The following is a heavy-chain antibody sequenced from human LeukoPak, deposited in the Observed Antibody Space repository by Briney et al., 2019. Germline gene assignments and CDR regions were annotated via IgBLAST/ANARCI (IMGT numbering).Heavy chain of an antibody. CDR3: AKDGGPYCGGDCSYYFDY. J-gene: IGHJ4*02. Sequence: PGGSLRLSCVASGFTLSTYGMHWVRQAPGKGLEWVSAISGSGGSTYYADSVKGRFTISRDNSKNTLYLQMNSLRAEDTAVYYCAKDGGPYCGGDCSYYFDYWGQGTLVTVSS. V-gene: IGHV3-23*01. D-gene: IGHD2-21*02. CDR1: GFTLSTYG. CDR2: ISGSGGST.